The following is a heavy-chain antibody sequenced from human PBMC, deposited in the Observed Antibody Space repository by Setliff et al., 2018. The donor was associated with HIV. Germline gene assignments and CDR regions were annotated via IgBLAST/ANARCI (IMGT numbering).Heavy chain of an antibody. CDR1: GVFIDNTDYY. V-gene: IGHV4-31*03. CDR3: ARSSPYERNWPVDY. CDR2: IYYTGSA. J-gene: IGHJ4*02. Sequence: SETLSLTCTVTGVFIDNTDYYWTWIRQRPGKGLELIGYIYYTGSAYYNPSLKSRVIISVDTSNNHFSLTLNSVTAADTSVYYCARSSPYERNWPVDYWGQGTLVTVS. D-gene: IGHD1-1*01.